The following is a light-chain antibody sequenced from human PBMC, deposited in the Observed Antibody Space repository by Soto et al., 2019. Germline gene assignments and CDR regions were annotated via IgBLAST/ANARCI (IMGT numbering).Light chain of an antibody. CDR1: LRISTY. Sequence: DIQVIQSPSSLSAAVGDRVTITCRASLRISTYLNWYQHKPGKAPKLLIYGASSLQSGVPSRFSGSGSGTDFTLTISSLHPEDAATYYCQQSHSTPLTFSGGTNLEI. J-gene: IGKJ4*01. CDR3: QQSHSTPLT. CDR2: GAS. V-gene: IGKV1-39*01.